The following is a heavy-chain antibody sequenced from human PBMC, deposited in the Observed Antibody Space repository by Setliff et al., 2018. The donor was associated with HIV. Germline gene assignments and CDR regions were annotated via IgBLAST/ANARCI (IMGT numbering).Heavy chain of an antibody. CDR3: TREGPYYSFWSDYSYTYNYGLDV. CDR2: IRTKPYGGTT. CDR1: GFTFGDYA. V-gene: IGHV3-49*04. D-gene: IGHD3-3*01. Sequence: PGGSLRLSCTASGFTFGDYALNWVRQAPGKGLEWVGFIRTKPYGGTTEYAASVKGRFTISRDDSKSIAYLQMNSLKTEDTAVYYCTREGPYYSFWSDYSYTYNYGLDVWGQGTTVTVSS. J-gene: IGHJ6*02.